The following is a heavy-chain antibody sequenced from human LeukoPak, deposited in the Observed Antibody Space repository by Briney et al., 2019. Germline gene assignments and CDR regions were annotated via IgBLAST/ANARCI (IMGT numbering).Heavy chain of an antibody. CDR2: MNPNSGDT. D-gene: IGHD1-26*01. Sequence: ASVKVSCKASGYTFTNYDINWVRQATGQGLEWMGWMNPNSGDTGYAQKFQGRVTMTRDTSISTAYMELTSLTSDDAAIFYCARTGMGGNVWIDSWGQGTLVTVSS. V-gene: IGHV1-8*01. J-gene: IGHJ5*01. CDR1: GYTFTNYD. CDR3: ARTGMGGNVWIDS.